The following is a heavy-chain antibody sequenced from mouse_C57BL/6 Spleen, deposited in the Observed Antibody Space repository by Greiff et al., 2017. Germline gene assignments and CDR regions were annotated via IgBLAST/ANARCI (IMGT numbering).Heavy chain of an antibody. V-gene: IGHV14-4*01. Sequence: VQLQQSGAELVRPGASVKLSCTASGFNIKDDYMHWVKQRPEQGLEWIGWIDPGNGDTEYASKFQGKATITADTSSNTAYLQLSSLTSEDTAVYYCTELDFDYWGQGTTLTVSS. CDR3: TELDFDY. CDR1: GFNIKDDY. J-gene: IGHJ2*01. CDR2: IDPGNGDT. D-gene: IGHD4-1*01.